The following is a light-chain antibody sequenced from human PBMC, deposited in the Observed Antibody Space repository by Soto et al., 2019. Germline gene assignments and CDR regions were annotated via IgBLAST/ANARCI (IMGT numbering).Light chain of an antibody. Sequence: EKVMTQSPATVSVSPGERATLSCRASQNVGTNLAWYQQKPGQAPRLLIYGAPTRATGIPARFSGSGSWTEFTLTISSLQSEDFAVYYCQQYNNWPPWTFGQGTKVEVK. J-gene: IGKJ1*01. CDR1: QNVGTN. V-gene: IGKV3-15*01. CDR2: GAP. CDR3: QQYNNWPPWT.